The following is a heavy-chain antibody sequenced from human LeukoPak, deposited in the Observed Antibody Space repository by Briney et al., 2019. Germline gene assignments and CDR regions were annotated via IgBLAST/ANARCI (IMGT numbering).Heavy chain of an antibody. CDR1: GFTISSYS. CDR2: ISTSSSTI. J-gene: IGHJ6*02. Sequence: PGGSLRLSCVASGFTISSYSMNWVRQAPGKGLEWVSYISTSSSTIFYADSVKGRFTISRDNAKNSLYLQMSSLRDEDTAVYFCARVVGLRPRGYDMDVWGQGTTVTVSS. V-gene: IGHV3-48*02. D-gene: IGHD1-26*01. CDR3: ARVVGLRPRGYDMDV.